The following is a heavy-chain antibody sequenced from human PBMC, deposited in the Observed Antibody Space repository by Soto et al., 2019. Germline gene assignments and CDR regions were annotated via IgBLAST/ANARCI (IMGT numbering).Heavy chain of an antibody. V-gene: IGHV1-69*01. Sequence: QVQLVQSGAEVKNPGSSVKVSCKTSGDTFRRFDISWVRQAPGQGLEWMGGIIPILGTANYAQKFQGRVTITADETTSAAYMELSSLRSEDTAIYYCARGYSSSWYNSYYGLDVWGQGTTVTVSS. CDR3: ARGYSSSWYNSYYGLDV. CDR1: GDTFRRFD. CDR2: IIPILGTA. D-gene: IGHD6-13*01. J-gene: IGHJ6*02.